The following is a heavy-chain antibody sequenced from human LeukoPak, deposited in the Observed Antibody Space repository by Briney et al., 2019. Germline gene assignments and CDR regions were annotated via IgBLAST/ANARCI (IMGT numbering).Heavy chain of an antibody. Sequence: PGRSLRLSCAASGFTLSSYGMHWVRQAPGKGLEWVAVIWYDGSNKYYADSVKGRFTISRDNSKNTLYLQMNSLRAEDTAVYYCARSYSSSWYEVDYYYYYGMDVWGQGTTVTVSS. V-gene: IGHV3-33*01. CDR3: ARSYSSSWYEVDYYYYYGMDV. D-gene: IGHD6-13*01. J-gene: IGHJ6*02. CDR2: IWYDGSNK. CDR1: GFTLSSYG.